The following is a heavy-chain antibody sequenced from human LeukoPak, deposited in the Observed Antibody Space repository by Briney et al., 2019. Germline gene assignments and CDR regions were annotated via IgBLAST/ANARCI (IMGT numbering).Heavy chain of an antibody. D-gene: IGHD6-13*01. CDR1: GYTFTRYN. J-gene: IGHJ4*02. CDR2: INPNSGAT. Sequence: GASVKVSCKVSGYTFTRYNFHRVRQAPGQPLEWMGWINPNSGATNYAQKLQGRVTLTSDTSTSTAYMEVNGLRSDDTAVYSCVRGGGTSWFDYWGQGTPVTVSS. CDR3: VRGGGTSWFDY. V-gene: IGHV1-2*02.